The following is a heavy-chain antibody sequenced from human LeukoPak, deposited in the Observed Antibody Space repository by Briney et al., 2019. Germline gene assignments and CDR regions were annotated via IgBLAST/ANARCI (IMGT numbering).Heavy chain of an antibody. J-gene: IGHJ6*02. D-gene: IGHD6-19*01. CDR3: ARLRIAVAAYYYYYGMDV. CDR2: INHSGST. V-gene: IGHV4-34*01. CDR1: GGSFSGYY. Sequence: SETLSLTCAVYGGSFSGYYWSWIRQPPGKELEWIGEINHSGSTNYNPSLKSRVTISVDTSKNQFSLKLSSVTAADTAVYYCARLRIAVAAYYYYYGMDVWGQGTTATVSS.